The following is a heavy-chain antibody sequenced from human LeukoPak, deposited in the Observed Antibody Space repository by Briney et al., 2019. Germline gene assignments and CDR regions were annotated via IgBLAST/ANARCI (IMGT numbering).Heavy chain of an antibody. D-gene: IGHD1-26*01. CDR3: ARLAAISGSLYRDQ. J-gene: IGHJ4*02. V-gene: IGHV4-59*08. CDR2: IFYSGNT. Sequence: SETLSLTCTVSGVSISSYYWSWIRQPPGKGLEWIGYIFYSGNTIYNPSLKSRVTISVDTSKNHFSLRLRSVTAADTAVYYCARLAAISGSLYRDQWRKGTLVPVSS. CDR1: GVSISSYY.